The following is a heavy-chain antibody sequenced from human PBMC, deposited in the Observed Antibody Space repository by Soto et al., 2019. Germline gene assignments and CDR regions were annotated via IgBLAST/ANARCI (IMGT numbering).Heavy chain of an antibody. V-gene: IGHV3-NL1*01. Sequence: GGSLRLSCAASGFTFSSYGMHWVRQAPGKGLEWVSVIYSGGSTYYADSVKGRFTISRDNSKNTLYLQMNSLRAEDTAVYYCARENEDSSPVLPPSASRAGAAIDIWGQGTMVTVSS. CDR2: IYSGGST. CDR3: ARENEDSSPVLPPSASRAGAAIDI. CDR1: GFTFSSYG. J-gene: IGHJ3*02. D-gene: IGHD6-6*01.